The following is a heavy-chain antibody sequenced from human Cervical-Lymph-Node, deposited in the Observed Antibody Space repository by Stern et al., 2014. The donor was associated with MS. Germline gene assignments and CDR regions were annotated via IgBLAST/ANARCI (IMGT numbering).Heavy chain of an antibody. CDR1: GDSITSRSHY. Sequence: QVQLQESGPGLVKPSETLYLTCTVSGDSITSRSHYWGWIRQPPGKGLEWIGSIHYTRRRSGTPSFGSRPTMSVDPSNNQFSLTLTSVTAADTAVYYCVRQPATVTTDRYYYFYGMDVWGQGTTVTVSS. CDR3: VRQPATVTTDRYYYFYGMDV. CDR2: IHYTRRR. J-gene: IGHJ6*02. V-gene: IGHV4-39*01. D-gene: IGHD4-17*01.